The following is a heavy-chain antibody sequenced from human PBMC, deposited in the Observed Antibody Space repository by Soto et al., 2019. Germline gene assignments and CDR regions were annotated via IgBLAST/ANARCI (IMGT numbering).Heavy chain of an antibody. J-gene: IGHJ4*02. CDR1: GYTFTCYY. CDR2: INPNSGGT. CDR3: ATHPNSSGWYYFDY. V-gene: IGHV1-2*04. Sequence: ASVKVSCKASGYTFTCYYMHWVRQAPGQGLEWMGWINPNSGGTNYAQKFQGWVTMTRDTSISTAYMELSRLRSDDTAVYYCATHPNSSGWYYFDYWGQGTLVTVSS. D-gene: IGHD6-19*01.